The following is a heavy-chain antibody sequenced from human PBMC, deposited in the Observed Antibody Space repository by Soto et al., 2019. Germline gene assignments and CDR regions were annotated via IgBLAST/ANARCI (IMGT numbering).Heavy chain of an antibody. D-gene: IGHD3-9*01. J-gene: IGHJ2*01. CDR1: GGSVSGGSYC. CDR3: ARVPLTNYFDL. CDR2: VYNSGST. Sequence: QVQLQESGPGLVKPSETLSLTCTVSGGSVSGGSYCWSWIRQPPGKGLECIGYVYNSGSTTYNPSRRGRVTVAVDTSKNQFSLGLSSVTAADTDVYYCARVPLTNYFDLWGRGTLVTVSS. V-gene: IGHV4-61*01.